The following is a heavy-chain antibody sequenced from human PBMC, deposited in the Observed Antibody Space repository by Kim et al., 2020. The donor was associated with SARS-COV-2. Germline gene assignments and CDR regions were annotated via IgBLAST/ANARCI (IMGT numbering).Heavy chain of an antibody. J-gene: IGHJ4*02. V-gene: IGHV1-3*01. D-gene: IGHD3-10*01. CDR1: GYTFTSYA. Sequence: ASVKVSCKASGYTFTSYAMHWVRQAPGQRLEWMGWINAGNGNTKYSQKFQGRVTITRDTSASTAYMELSSLRSEDTAVYYCAREDGKTYYYGSGSSHLWGQGTLVTVSS. CDR2: INAGNGNT. CDR3: AREDGKTYYYGSGSSHL.